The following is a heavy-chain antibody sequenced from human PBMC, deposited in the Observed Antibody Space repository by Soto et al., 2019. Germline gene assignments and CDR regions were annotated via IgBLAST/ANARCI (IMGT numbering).Heavy chain of an antibody. CDR2: ISYDGSNK. V-gene: IGHV3-30*03. D-gene: IGHD5-12*01. Sequence: QVQLVESGGGVVQPGRSLRLSCAASGFTFSSYGMHWVRQAPGKGLEWVAVISYDGSNKYYADSAKGRFTISRDNSKNTLYLQMNSLRAEDTAVYYCARVDYSGYDGPPGAFDIWGQGTMVTVSS. CDR3: ARVDYSGYDGPPGAFDI. CDR1: GFTFSSYG. J-gene: IGHJ3*02.